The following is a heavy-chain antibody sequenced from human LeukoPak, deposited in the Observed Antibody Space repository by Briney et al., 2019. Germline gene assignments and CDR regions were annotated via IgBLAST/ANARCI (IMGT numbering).Heavy chain of an antibody. Sequence: SETLSLTCTVSGVSISSSNSYWGWIRQPPGKGLEWIGSIYYSGSTYYNPSLKSRVTISVDTSKNQFSLKLSSVTAADTAVYYCARLDRDYVWGSYRPYYFDYWGQGTLVTVSS. J-gene: IGHJ4*02. CDR2: IYYSGST. CDR1: GVSISSSNSY. V-gene: IGHV4-39*01. CDR3: ARLDRDYVWGSYRPYYFDY. D-gene: IGHD3-16*02.